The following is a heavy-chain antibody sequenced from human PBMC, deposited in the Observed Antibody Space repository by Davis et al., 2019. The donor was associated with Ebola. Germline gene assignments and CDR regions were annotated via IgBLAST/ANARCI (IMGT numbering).Heavy chain of an antibody. CDR2: ISAYNGNT. CDR1: GGTFSSYA. Sequence: ASVKVSCKASGGTFSSYAISWVRQAPGQGLEWMGWISAYNGNTNYAQKLQGRVTMTTDTSTSTAYMELRSLRSDDTAVYYCARVSRRNGADPWGQGTLVTVSS. D-gene: IGHD1-1*01. V-gene: IGHV1-18*01. CDR3: ARVSRRNGADP. J-gene: IGHJ5*02.